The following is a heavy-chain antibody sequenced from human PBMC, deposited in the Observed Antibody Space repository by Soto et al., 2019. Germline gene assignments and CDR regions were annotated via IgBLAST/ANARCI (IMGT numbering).Heavy chain of an antibody. Sequence: ASVKVSCKASGYTFTSYDINWVRQATGQGLEWMGWMNPNSGNTGYAQKFQGRVTMTRDTSASTAYMELSSLRSEDTAVYYCASGGGAPTRRYPFDIWGQGTMVTVSS. D-gene: IGHD3-16*01. CDR2: MNPNSGNT. J-gene: IGHJ3*02. V-gene: IGHV1-8*01. CDR1: GYTFTSYD. CDR3: ASGGGAPTRRYPFDI.